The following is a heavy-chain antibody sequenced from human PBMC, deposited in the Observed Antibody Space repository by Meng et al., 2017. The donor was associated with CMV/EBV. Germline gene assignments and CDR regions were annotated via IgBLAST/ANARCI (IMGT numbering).Heavy chain of an antibody. Sequence: SCPVLSQPSETLVLTSPVSGGSISSYYWSSIRQPAGKRLAWIGRIYTSGRTNYNPSLKSRVTMSVDTSKIQFSLKLSSVTAADTSVYSCTRVLRWNGVIDYWGQGTLVRVLL. CDR2: IYTSGRT. J-gene: IGHJ4*02. CDR3: TRVLRWNGVIDY. D-gene: IGHD4-23*01. V-gene: IGHV4-4*07. CDR1: GGSISSYY.